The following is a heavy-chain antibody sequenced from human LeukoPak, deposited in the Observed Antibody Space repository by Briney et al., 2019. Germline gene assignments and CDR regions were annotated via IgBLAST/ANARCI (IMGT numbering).Heavy chain of an antibody. Sequence: GGSLRLSCAASGFTFSNYWMSWVRQGPGKGLEWVANIKEDGSESHYVGSVKGRFTISRDNSKNTLYLQMNSLRAEDTAVYYCAKDRGAVAVHDAFDIWGQGTMVTVSS. D-gene: IGHD6-19*01. V-gene: IGHV3-7*03. CDR1: GFTFSNYW. CDR3: AKDRGAVAVHDAFDI. J-gene: IGHJ3*02. CDR2: IKEDGSES.